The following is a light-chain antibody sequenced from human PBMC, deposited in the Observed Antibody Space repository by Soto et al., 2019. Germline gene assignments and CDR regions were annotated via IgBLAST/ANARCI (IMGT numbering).Light chain of an antibody. J-gene: IGKJ5*01. CDR3: QQFGDSPPYT. CDR1: HSISTSY. V-gene: IGKV3-20*01. Sequence: EIVLTQSPGTLSLSPGERDSLSCRASHSISTSYLAWYQQKPGQAPRLLIYTTSSRAAGIPDRFSGSGSGTDFTLTISRLEPEDFAVYYCQQFGDSPPYTFGQGTRLEIK. CDR2: TTS.